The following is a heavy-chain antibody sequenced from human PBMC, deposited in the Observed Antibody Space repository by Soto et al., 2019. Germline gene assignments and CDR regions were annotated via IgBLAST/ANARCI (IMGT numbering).Heavy chain of an antibody. J-gene: IGHJ6*02. D-gene: IGHD3-10*01. CDR2: IYYSGST. CDR3: ARSGFRQLYYGMDV. CDR1: GGSISSSSYY. Sequence: PSETLSLTCTVSGGSISSSSYYWGWIREPPGKGLDWIGSIYYSGSTYYNPSLKSRVTISVDTSKNQFSLKLSSVTAADTAVYYCARSGFRQLYYGMDVCGQGPTVTVS. V-gene: IGHV4-39*01.